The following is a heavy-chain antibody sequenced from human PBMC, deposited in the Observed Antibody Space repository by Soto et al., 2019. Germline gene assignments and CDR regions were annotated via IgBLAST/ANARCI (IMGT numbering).Heavy chain of an antibody. D-gene: IGHD6-19*01. Sequence: QVQLQESGPGLVKPSQTLSLTCSLSGGSLSSGHYYWTWIRQPPGKGLEWIGYFYYSGSTYYNPSLKNRLTISKDRTKNQFSLNLTSVTAADTAVYYCARAGATTSAGYYYYGLDVWGQGTTVTVSS. CDR1: GGSLSSGHYY. CDR3: ARAGATTSAGYYYYGLDV. CDR2: FYYSGST. V-gene: IGHV4-30-4*01. J-gene: IGHJ6*02.